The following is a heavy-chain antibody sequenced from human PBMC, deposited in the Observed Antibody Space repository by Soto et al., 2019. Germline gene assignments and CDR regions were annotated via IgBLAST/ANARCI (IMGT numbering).Heavy chain of an antibody. CDR1: GFVFSDYA. V-gene: IGHV3-23*01. CDR3: ANVPIWCGGSSCYTEGFDS. CDR2: TSAGGDT. J-gene: IGHJ4*02. D-gene: IGHD2-21*01. Sequence: GGSLRLSCVVSGFVFSDYAMSWVRQAPGKGLEWVSATSAGGDTYYADSVKGRFTVSRANSKNTLYLQMNSLRAKDTAIYYCANVPIWCGGSSCYTEGFDSWGQGTLVTVSS.